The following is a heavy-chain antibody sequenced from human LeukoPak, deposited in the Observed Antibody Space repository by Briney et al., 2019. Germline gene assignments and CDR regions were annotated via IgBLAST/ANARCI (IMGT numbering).Heavy chain of an antibody. Sequence: GGSLRLSCAASGFTFSSYTMNWVRQAPGKGLEWVSSISSSNYIYYADSMKGRVTISRDNAKNSLYLQMNSLRAEDTAVYYCARVAYYYDSSGYLSYWGQGTLVTVSS. V-gene: IGHV3-21*01. CDR2: ISSSNYI. D-gene: IGHD3-22*01. J-gene: IGHJ4*02. CDR1: GFTFSSYT. CDR3: ARVAYYYDSSGYLSY.